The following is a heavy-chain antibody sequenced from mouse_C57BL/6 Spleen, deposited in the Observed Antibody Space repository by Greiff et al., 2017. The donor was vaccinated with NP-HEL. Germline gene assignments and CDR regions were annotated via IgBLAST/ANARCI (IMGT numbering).Heavy chain of an antibody. CDR2: IRNKANGYTT. CDR3: ARSDDYYRFAY. J-gene: IGHJ3*01. V-gene: IGHV7-3*01. Sequence: EVKLVESGGGLVQPGGSLSLSCAASGFTFTDYYMSWVRQPPGKALEWLGFIRNKANGYTTEYSASVKGRFTISRDNSQSILYLQMNALRAEDSATYYCARSDDYYRFAYWGQGTLVTVSA. D-gene: IGHD2-3*01. CDR1: GFTFTDYY.